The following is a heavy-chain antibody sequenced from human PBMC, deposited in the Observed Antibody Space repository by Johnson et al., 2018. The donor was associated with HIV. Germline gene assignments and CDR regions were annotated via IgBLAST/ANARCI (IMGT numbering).Heavy chain of an antibody. CDR1: GLNVSGHY. Sequence: EVQLVESGGGLVQPGGSLRLSCAASGLNVSGHYMSWVRQSPGKGLEWVSVISGSGGSTYYADSVKGRFTISRDRSKNTVSLQMNSLRVEDTAVYYCARDDRPDGFDIWGQGTMVTVSS. J-gene: IGHJ3*02. V-gene: IGHV3-66*01. CDR2: ISGSGGST. D-gene: IGHD1-14*01. CDR3: ARDDRPDGFDI.